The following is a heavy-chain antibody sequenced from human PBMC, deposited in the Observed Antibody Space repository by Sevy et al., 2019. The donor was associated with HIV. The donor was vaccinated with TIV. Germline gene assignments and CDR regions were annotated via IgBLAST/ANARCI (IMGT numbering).Heavy chain of an antibody. CDR1: GFTFSSYA. J-gene: IGHJ4*02. CDR2: ISGRGGST. Sequence: GGSLRLSGAASGFTFSSYAMSWVRPAPGKGLEWVSAISGRGGSTYYADSVKGRFSISRDNSKNTLYLQRNSLRAEDTAVYYCAKVGDIVVGVAAIDYWGQGTLVTVSS. V-gene: IGHV3-23*01. D-gene: IGHD2-15*01. CDR3: AKVGDIVVGVAAIDY.